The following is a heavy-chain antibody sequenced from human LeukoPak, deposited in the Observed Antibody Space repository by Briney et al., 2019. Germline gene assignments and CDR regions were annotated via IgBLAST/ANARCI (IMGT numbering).Heavy chain of an antibody. Sequence: GASVKVSCKASVYTFTKFNINWVRRAPGQGLEWMGWMNPNTGDTGYAENFQGRVTMARNTSISTTYLELSSLRSEDTAVYYCARGSYYSFYYYYMDVWGKGTTVTISS. CDR2: MNPNTGDT. V-gene: IGHV1-8*01. D-gene: IGHD3-10*01. CDR3: ARGSYYSFYYYYMDV. CDR1: VYTFTKFN. J-gene: IGHJ6*03.